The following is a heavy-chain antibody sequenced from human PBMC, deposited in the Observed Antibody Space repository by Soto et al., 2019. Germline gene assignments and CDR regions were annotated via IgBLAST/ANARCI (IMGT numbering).Heavy chain of an antibody. CDR3: ARGLVDTAMVTFAYYFDY. D-gene: IGHD5-18*01. CDR1: GGSFSGYY. J-gene: IGHJ4*02. Sequence: SETLSLTCAVYGGSFSGYYWSWIRQPPGKGLEWIGEINHSESTHYNPSLKSRVTISVDTSKNQFSLKLSSVTAADTAVYYCARGLVDTAMVTFAYYFDYWGQGTLVTVSS. V-gene: IGHV4-34*01. CDR2: INHSEST.